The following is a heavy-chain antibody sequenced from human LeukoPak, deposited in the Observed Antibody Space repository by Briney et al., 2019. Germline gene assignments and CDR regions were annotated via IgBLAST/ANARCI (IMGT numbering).Heavy chain of an antibody. Sequence: SETLSLTCTVSSGSISSGGYYWSWIRQPAGKGLEWIGRIYTSGSTNYNPSLKSRVTISVDTSKNQFSLKLSSVTAADTAVYYCARGDFWRAYSGVDYWGQGTLVTVSS. D-gene: IGHD3-3*01. CDR1: SGSISSGGYY. J-gene: IGHJ4*02. V-gene: IGHV4-61*02. CDR3: ARGDFWRAYSGVDY. CDR2: IYTSGST.